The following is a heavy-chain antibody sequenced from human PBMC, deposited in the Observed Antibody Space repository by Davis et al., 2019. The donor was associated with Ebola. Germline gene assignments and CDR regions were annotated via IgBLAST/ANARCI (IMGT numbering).Heavy chain of an antibody. D-gene: IGHD2-2*02. J-gene: IGHJ6*02. Sequence: GESLKISCAASGFTFITYAMSWVRQAPGKGLKWVSAISGSGAATYYADSVRGRFTISRDDSKNTLYLQMSSLRAEDTAVYYCVKTIVVVPAAINYYYGMDVWGQGTTVTVSS. V-gene: IGHV3-23*01. CDR1: GFTFITYA. CDR3: VKTIVVVPAAINYYYGMDV. CDR2: ISGSGAAT.